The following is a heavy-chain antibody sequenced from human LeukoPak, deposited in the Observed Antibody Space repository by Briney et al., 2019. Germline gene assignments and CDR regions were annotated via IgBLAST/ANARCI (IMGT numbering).Heavy chain of an antibody. CDR1: GYTFTGYY. CDR3: ARGSGGILSFGELKHLDY. Sequence: ASVKVSCKASGYTFTGYYMHWVRQAPGQGLEWMGWINPNSGGTNYAQKFQGRVTMTRDTSISTAYMELSRLRSDDTAVYYCARGSGGILSFGELKHLDYWGQGTLVTVSS. J-gene: IGHJ4*02. D-gene: IGHD3-10*01. V-gene: IGHV1-2*02. CDR2: INPNSGGT.